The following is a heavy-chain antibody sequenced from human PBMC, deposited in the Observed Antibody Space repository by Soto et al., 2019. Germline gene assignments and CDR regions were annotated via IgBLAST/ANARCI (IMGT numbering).Heavy chain of an antibody. CDR3: VRHTDGYNSYFDS. V-gene: IGHV4-30-4*01. CDR1: GGSIARTNHY. Sequence: QVQLQESGPGLVKPSQTLSLTCNVSGGSIARTNHYWSWIRQPPGQGLEWIGFIYYSGATYYNPSLESRASXSXHXAKTQFSLKLSSVTAADTAVYFCVRHTDGYNSYFDSWGQGTLVTVSS. CDR2: IYYSGAT. D-gene: IGHD5-12*01. J-gene: IGHJ4*02.